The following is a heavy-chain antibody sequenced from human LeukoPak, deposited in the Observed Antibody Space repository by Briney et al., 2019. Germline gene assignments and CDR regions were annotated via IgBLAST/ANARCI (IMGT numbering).Heavy chain of an antibody. V-gene: IGHV4-59*01. D-gene: IGHD1-26*01. J-gene: IGHJ4*02. CDR2: IYYSGNT. CDR3: ARDVGATPGYFDY. Sequence: SETLSLTCTVSGGSISSYYWNWIRQPPGKGLEWIAYIYYSGNTNYNPSLKSRVTISVDTSKNQFSLKLSSVTAADTAVYYCARDVGATPGYFDYWGQGTLVTVSS. CDR1: GGSISSYY.